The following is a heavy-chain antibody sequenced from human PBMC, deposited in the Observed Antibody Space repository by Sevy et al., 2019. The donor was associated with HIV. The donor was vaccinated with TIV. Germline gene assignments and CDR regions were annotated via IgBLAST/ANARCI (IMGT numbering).Heavy chain of an antibody. D-gene: IGHD4-17*01. Sequence: SETLSLTCTVSGGSISSSSYYWGWIRQPPGKGLEWIGSIYYSGSTYYNPSLKSRVTISVDTSKNQFSLKLSSVTAADTAVYYCVTDYGDYIRDAFDIWGQGTMVTVSS. V-gene: IGHV4-39*01. CDR2: IYYSGST. J-gene: IGHJ3*02. CDR1: GGSISSSSYY. CDR3: VTDYGDYIRDAFDI.